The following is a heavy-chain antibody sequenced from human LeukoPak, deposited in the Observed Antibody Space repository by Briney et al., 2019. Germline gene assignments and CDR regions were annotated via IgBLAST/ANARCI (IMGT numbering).Heavy chain of an antibody. Sequence: PGGSLRLSCTASGFTFSTYAMKWVRQAPGRGLEWISYISSSYSVFYADSVKGRFTISRDNAENTVYLHMNSLRAEDTAVYYCAKGGWGTVLDYWGQGALVTFSS. J-gene: IGHJ4*02. CDR1: GFTFSTYA. CDR2: ISSSYSV. D-gene: IGHD2/OR15-2a*01. CDR3: AKGGWGTVLDY. V-gene: IGHV3-48*03.